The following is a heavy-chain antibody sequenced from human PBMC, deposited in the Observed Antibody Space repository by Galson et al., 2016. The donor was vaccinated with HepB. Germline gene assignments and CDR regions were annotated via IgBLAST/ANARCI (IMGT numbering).Heavy chain of an antibody. J-gene: IGHJ3*02. CDR2: IYWDDDK. D-gene: IGHD3-10*01. CDR1: GFSLSTSGVA. Sequence: PALVKPTQTLTLTCTFSGFSLSTSGVAVGWIRQPPGKALEWLTLIYWDDDKRYSPSLKSRIAIMKDTSRNQVVLTMTNMDPVDTGTYYSAHRDYYGSGPRYTLDIWGQGTMVTVSS. V-gene: IGHV2-5*02. CDR3: AHRDYYGSGPRYTLDI.